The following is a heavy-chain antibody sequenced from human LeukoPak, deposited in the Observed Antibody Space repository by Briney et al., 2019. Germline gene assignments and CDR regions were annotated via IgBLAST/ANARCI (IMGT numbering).Heavy chain of an antibody. J-gene: IGHJ4*02. V-gene: IGHV3-33*06. CDR2: IWYDGSNK. CDR1: GFTFSSYG. Sequence: GGSLRLSCAASGFTFSSYGMHWVRQAPGKGLEWVAVIWYDGSNKYYADSVKGRFTISRDNLKNTVSLQMNSLRAEDTAVYYCAKESITNYGDTFDYWGQGTLVTVSS. D-gene: IGHD4-17*01. CDR3: AKESITNYGDTFDY.